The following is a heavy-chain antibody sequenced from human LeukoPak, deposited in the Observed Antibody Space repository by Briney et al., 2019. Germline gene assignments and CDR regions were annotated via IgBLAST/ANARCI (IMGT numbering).Heavy chain of an antibody. D-gene: IGHD5-18*01. CDR2: IYTRGTT. J-gene: IGHJ6*03. CDR1: NGSITSDF. Sequence: PSETLSLTCSVSNGSITSDFWSWIRQPAGKGLEWIGHIYTRGTTNYNPSVKSRVTVSLDTSKNQISLKLSSVTAADTAIYYCARVYTVMGATTVDHYHYYMDVWGKGTTVTVSS. CDR3: ARVYTVMGATTVDHYHYYMDV. V-gene: IGHV4-4*07.